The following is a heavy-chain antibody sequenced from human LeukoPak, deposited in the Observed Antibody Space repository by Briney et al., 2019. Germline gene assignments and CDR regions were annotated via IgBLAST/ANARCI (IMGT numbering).Heavy chain of an antibody. CDR3: ARHLGYCSSTSCYPWFDP. CDR1: GGSISSGDYY. V-gene: IGHV4-30-4*02. Sequence: PSETLSLTCTVSGGSISSGDYYWSWIRQPPGKGLEWIGYIYYSGSTYYNPSLKSRVTISVDTSKNQFSLKLSSVTAADTAVYYCARHLGYCSSTSCYPWFDPWGQGTLVTVSS. J-gene: IGHJ5*02. D-gene: IGHD2-2*01. CDR2: IYYSGST.